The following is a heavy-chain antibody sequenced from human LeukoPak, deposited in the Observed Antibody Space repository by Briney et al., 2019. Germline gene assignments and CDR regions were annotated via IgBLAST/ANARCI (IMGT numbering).Heavy chain of an antibody. CDR3: ARGGYRRSTTSYSLNAFDI. J-gene: IGHJ3*02. D-gene: IGHD2-2*01. Sequence: GGSRRLSCAASGFTFSSYEMNWVRQAPGKGLEWVSYIGSSGSTIYYADSVKGRFTISRDNAKNSLYLQMNSLRAEDTAVYYCARGGYRRSTTSYSLNAFDIWGQGTTVTVSS. CDR2: IGSSGSTI. CDR1: GFTFSSYE. V-gene: IGHV3-48*03.